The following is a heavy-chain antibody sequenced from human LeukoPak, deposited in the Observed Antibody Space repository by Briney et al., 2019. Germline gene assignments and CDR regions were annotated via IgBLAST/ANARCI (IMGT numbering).Heavy chain of an antibody. CDR1: GDSISSGSYY. CDR3: ARQGGGYAVLDY. D-gene: IGHD3-22*01. Sequence: SETLSLTCTVSGDSISSGSYYWSWIRQPAGTGLEWIGRIYISGSTNYNPSLKSRVTISVDTSKNQFSLKLSSVTAADTAVYYCARQGGGYAVLDYWGQGTLVTVSS. V-gene: IGHV4-61*02. J-gene: IGHJ4*02. CDR2: IYISGST.